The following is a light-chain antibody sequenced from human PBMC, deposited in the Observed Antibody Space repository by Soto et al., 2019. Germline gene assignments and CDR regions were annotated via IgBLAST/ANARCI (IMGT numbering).Light chain of an antibody. Sequence: QSVLTQPPSVSAAPGQKGTISCSGSSSNIGNNYVSWYQQLPGTAPKLLIYDNNKRPSGIPDRFSGSKSGTSATLGITGLQTGDEADYYCGTWDSSLSAYVFGTGTKVIVL. V-gene: IGLV1-51*01. CDR3: GTWDSSLSAYV. CDR1: SSNIGNNY. J-gene: IGLJ1*01. CDR2: DNN.